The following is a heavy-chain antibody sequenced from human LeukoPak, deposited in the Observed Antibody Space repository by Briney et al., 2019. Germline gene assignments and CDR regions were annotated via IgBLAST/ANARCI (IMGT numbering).Heavy chain of an antibody. J-gene: IGHJ6*02. V-gene: IGHV3-48*04. Sequence: PSETLSLTCSVSRASFNGSDYCRGWVRQPPGKGLEWVSYISSSGSTIYYADSVKGRFTISRDNAKNSLYLQMNSLRAEDTAVYYCARDLIDDILTGYPHLYYYGMDVWGQGTTVTVSS. CDR2: ISSSGSTI. CDR1: RASFNGSDYC. CDR3: ARDLIDDILTGYPHLYYYGMDV. D-gene: IGHD3-9*01.